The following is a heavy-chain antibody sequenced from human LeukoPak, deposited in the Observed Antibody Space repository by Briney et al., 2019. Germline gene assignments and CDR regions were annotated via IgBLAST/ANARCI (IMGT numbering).Heavy chain of an antibody. D-gene: IGHD3-22*01. CDR2: ISGSGGST. Sequence: GSLRLSCAASGFTFSSYGMSWVRQAPGKGLEWVSAISGSGGSTYYADSVKGRFTISRDNSKNTLYLQMNSLRAEDTAVYYCAKDGRNYYDSSGYLSYWGQGTLVTVSS. CDR3: AKDGRNYYDSSGYLSY. CDR1: GFTFSSYG. V-gene: IGHV3-23*01. J-gene: IGHJ4*02.